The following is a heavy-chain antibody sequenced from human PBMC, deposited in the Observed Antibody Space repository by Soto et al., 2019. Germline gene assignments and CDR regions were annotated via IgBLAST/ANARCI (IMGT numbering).Heavy chain of an antibody. CDR2: INSDGSST. V-gene: IGHV3-74*01. CDR3: ARGGSSGWYTSEEYYYYMDV. CDR1: GFTFSSYW. Sequence: GGSLRLSCAASGFTFSSYWMHWVRQAPGKGLVWVSRINSDGSSTSYADSVKGRFTISRDNAKNTLYLQMNSLRAEDTAVYYCARGGSSGWYTSEEYYYYMDVWGKGTTVTVSS. J-gene: IGHJ6*03. D-gene: IGHD6-19*01.